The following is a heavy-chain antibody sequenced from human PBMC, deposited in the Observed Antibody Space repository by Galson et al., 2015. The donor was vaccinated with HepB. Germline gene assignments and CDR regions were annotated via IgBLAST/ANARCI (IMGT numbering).Heavy chain of an antibody. CDR1: GFTFSSYG. D-gene: IGHD6-19*01. CDR2: IWYDGSNK. Sequence: LRLSCAASGFTFSSYGMHWVRQAPGKGLEWVAVIWYDGSNKYYADSVKGRFTISRDNSKNTLYLQMNSLRAEDTAVYYCARVAVAYDAFDIWGQGTMVTVSS. CDR3: ARVAVAYDAFDI. J-gene: IGHJ3*02. V-gene: IGHV3-33*01.